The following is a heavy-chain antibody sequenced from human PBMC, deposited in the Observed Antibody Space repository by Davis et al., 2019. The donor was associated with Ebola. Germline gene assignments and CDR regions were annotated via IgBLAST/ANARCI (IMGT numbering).Heavy chain of an antibody. D-gene: IGHD4-11*01. J-gene: IGHJ5*02. CDR2: IYYSGST. Sequence: SETLSLTCTVSGGSISSGGYYWSWIRQHPGKGLEWIGYIYYSGSTYYNPSLKSRVTISVDTSKNQFSLKLSSVTAADTAVYYCARGGTTVTTSWFDPWGQGTLVTVSS. CDR1: GGSISSGGYY. V-gene: IGHV4-31*03. CDR3: ARGGTTVTTSWFDP.